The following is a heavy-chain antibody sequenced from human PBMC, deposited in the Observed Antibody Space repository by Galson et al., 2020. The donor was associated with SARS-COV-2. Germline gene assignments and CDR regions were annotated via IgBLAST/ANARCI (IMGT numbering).Heavy chain of an antibody. Sequence: GESLKISCAASGFTFTTYRMHWVRQAPGKGLEWVAGISYDGSNKYYADSIRGRFTISRDNSRTTLYLQLNSLRPEDTAVYYCARGFYVVPAIGFWGQGTLVTVSA. V-gene: IGHV3-30*03. CDR2: ISYDGSNK. CDR3: ARGFYVVPAIGF. J-gene: IGHJ1*01. D-gene: IGHD3-10*01. CDR1: GFTFTTYR.